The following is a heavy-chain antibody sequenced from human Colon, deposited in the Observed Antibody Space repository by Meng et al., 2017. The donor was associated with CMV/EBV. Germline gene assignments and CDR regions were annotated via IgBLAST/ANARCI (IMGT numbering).Heavy chain of an antibody. D-gene: IGHD1-26*01. CDR2: IYGRDGST. V-gene: IGHV3-23*01. Sequence: LRLSCAASGFPFNTFDMSWVREAPGKGLEWVSVIYGRDGSTFYADSVRGRFTISKENSDNRLHLQMNSLRVEDTALYYCTKGAWVDYLGQGTLVTVSS. CDR1: GFPFNTFD. CDR3: TKGAWVDY. J-gene: IGHJ4*02.